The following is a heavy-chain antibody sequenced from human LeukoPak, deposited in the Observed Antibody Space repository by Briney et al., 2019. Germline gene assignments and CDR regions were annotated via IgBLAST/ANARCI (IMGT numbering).Heavy chain of an antibody. CDR3: ARVFGAGYSDY. CDR2: ISTSSSYI. V-gene: IGHV3-21*01. Sequence: PGGSLRLSCAASGFTFSSYYMKWVRQAPGKGLEWVSSISTSSSYIYYADSLKGRFTISRDNAKNSLYLQMNSLRAEDTAVYYCARVFGAGYSDYWGQGTLVTVSS. CDR1: GFTFSSYY. D-gene: IGHD4/OR15-4a*01. J-gene: IGHJ4*02.